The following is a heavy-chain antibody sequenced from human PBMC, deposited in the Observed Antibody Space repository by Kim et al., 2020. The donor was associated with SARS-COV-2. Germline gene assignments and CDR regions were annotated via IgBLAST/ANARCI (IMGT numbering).Heavy chain of an antibody. D-gene: IGHD4-4*01. CDR1: GGSISSYY. CDR3: ARDGSNYAPTYHYGMDV. J-gene: IGHJ6*02. CDR2: IYYSGST. V-gene: IGHV4-59*01. Sequence: SETLSLTCTVSGGSISSYYWSWIRQPPGKGLEWMGNIYYSGSTNNNPSLKSRVTISVGTSKNQFSLTLSSVTAADTAMYYCARDGSNYAPTYHYGMDVWGQGTTGTVSS.